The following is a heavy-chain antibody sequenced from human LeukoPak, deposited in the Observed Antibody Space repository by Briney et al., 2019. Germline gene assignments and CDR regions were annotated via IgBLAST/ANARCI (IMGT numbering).Heavy chain of an antibody. CDR1: GGTFSSYA. CDR2: IIPIFGTA. D-gene: IGHD2-2*01. V-gene: IGHV1-69*13. CDR3: ARVSQEPTDIVVVPAADNWFDP. Sequence: ASVKVSCKASGGTFSSYAISWVRQAPGQGLEWMGGIIPIFGTANYAQKFQGRVTITADESTSTAYMELSSLRSEDTAVYYCARVSQEPTDIVVVPAADNWFDPWGQGTLVTVSS. J-gene: IGHJ5*02.